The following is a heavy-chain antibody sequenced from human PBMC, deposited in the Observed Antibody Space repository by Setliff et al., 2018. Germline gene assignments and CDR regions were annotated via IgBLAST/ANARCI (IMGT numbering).Heavy chain of an antibody. CDR2: VNPSGGST. CDR1: GYTFTSYY. V-gene: IGHV1-46*01. J-gene: IGHJ4*02. CDR3: ARVERYVDTAMVFDY. Sequence: ASVKVSCKASGYTFTSYYMHWVRQAPGQGLEWMGIVNPSGGSTSYAQKFQGRVTMTRDTSTSTVYMEPSSLRSEDTAVYYCARVERYVDTAMVFDYWGQGTLVTVSS. D-gene: IGHD5-18*01.